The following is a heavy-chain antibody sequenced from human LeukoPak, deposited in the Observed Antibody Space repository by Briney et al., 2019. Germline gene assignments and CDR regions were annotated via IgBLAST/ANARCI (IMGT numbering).Heavy chain of an antibody. V-gene: IGHV4-61*08. CDR2: ISYRGST. D-gene: IGHD3-22*01. J-gene: IGHJ4*02. CDR3: ARYYDSSGPFDY. Sequence: SETLSLTCTVSGGSLSSGGYYWSWLRQPPGRGLEWIGYISYRGSTNYNPSLNSRVTISVDTSKNQFSLKLSSVTAADTAMYYCARYYDSSGPFDYRGQGTLVTVSS. CDR1: GGSLSSGGYY.